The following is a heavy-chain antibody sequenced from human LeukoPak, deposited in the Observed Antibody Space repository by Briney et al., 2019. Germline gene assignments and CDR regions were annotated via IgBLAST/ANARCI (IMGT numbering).Heavy chain of an antibody. V-gene: IGHV3-30-3*01. CDR1: GFTFSDYA. J-gene: IGHJ4*02. CDR3: AATYSSAPFDY. CDR2: ISYDGSNQ. Sequence: GGSLRLSCAASGFTFSDYAMHWVRQSPAKGLEWLALISYDGSNQYYADSVEGRLSISRDNSENMLYLHMDSLRPEDTAVYYCAATYSSAPFDYWGQGTLVTVSS. D-gene: IGHD5-18*01.